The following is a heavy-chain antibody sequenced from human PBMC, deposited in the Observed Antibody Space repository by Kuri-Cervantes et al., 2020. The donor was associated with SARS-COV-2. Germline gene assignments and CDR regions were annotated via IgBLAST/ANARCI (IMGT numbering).Heavy chain of an antibody. V-gene: IGHV3-30*02. CDR1: GFTFSSYA. Sequence: GESLKISCVASGFTFSSYAIHCVRQAPGKGLEWVAFIRYDGSNKYYADSVKGRFTISRDNSKNTLYLQMNSLRAEDTAVYYCATAEILGGLYYYYMDVWGKGTTVTVSS. CDR3: ATAEILGGLYYYYMDV. J-gene: IGHJ6*03. CDR2: IRYDGSNK. D-gene: IGHD3-16*01.